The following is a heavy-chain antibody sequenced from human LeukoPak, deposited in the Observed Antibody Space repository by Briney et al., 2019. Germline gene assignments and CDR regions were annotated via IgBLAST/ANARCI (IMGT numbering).Heavy chain of an antibody. CDR1: GFTFSSYE. D-gene: IGHD5-12*01. Sequence: GSLRLSCAASGFTFSSYEMNWVRQAPGKGLEWVSYISSSGSTIYYADSVKGRFTISRDNAKDSLYLQMNSLRAEDTAVYYCARWAIVATGGFDYWGQGTLVTVSS. V-gene: IGHV3-48*03. CDR3: ARWAIVATGGFDY. J-gene: IGHJ4*02. CDR2: ISSSGSTI.